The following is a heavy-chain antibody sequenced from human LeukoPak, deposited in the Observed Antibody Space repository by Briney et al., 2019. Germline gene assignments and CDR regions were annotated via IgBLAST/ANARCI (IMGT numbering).Heavy chain of an antibody. J-gene: IGHJ4*02. CDR1: GFTFSSYA. D-gene: IGHD1-26*01. CDR2: ISISGGST. Sequence: GGSLRLSCAASGFTFSSYAMSWVRQAPGKGLEWVSAISISGGSTYYADSVKGRFTISRDNSKNTLYLQMNSLRAEDTAVYYCEKGIKWEIPFDYWGQGTLVTVSS. V-gene: IGHV3-23*01. CDR3: EKGIKWEIPFDY.